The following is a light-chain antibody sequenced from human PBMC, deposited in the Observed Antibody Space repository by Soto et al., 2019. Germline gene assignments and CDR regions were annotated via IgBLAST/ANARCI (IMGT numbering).Light chain of an antibody. J-gene: IGLJ2*01. Sequence: QSVLTQPPSASGTPGQRVTISCSGSSSNIGSNYVYWYQQLPGTAPKLLTFSNNQRPSGVPDRFSGSKYGTSASLAISGLRSEDESDYYCAAWDDSLSGHVVFGGGTQLTVL. CDR1: SSNIGSNY. CDR2: SNN. CDR3: AAWDDSLSGHVV. V-gene: IGLV1-47*02.